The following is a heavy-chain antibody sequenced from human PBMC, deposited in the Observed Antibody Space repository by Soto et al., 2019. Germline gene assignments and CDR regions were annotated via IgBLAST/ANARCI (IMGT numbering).Heavy chain of an antibody. Sequence: GGSLRLSCAASGFTFSSYGMHWVRQAPGKGLEWVAVIWYDGSNKYYADSVKGRFTISRDNSKNTLYLQMNSLRAEDTAVYYCARGSRDWYGYFDYWGQGTLVTVSS. D-gene: IGHD3-9*01. J-gene: IGHJ4*02. CDR2: IWYDGSNK. V-gene: IGHV3-33*01. CDR3: ARGSRDWYGYFDY. CDR1: GFTFSSYG.